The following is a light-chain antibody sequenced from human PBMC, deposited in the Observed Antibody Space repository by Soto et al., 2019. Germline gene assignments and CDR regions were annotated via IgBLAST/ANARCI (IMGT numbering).Light chain of an antibody. CDR3: QQYPGT. V-gene: IGKV1-5*01. J-gene: IGKJ2*01. CDR1: QSISRW. CDR2: DAP. Sequence: DIQMTQSPSTLSASVGDRVTITCRASQSISRWLAWYQQKPGKAPKLLIFDAPSLESGVPSRFSGSGSGTEITLTISSLQPDDSATYYCQQYPGTFGQGTKVDTK.